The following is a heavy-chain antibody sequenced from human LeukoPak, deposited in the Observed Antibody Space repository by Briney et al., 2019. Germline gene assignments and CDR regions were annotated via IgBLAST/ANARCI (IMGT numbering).Heavy chain of an antibody. CDR2: INQDGSEK. Sequence: GGSLRLSCAASGFTFPRYWMSWVRQAPGKGLEWVANINQDGSEKKYMDSVKGRFTISRDNAKNTLYLQMNSLRVEDTAVYYCARGRPHGNDYWGQGTLVTVSS. CDR3: ARGRPHGNDY. J-gene: IGHJ4*02. CDR1: GFTFPRYW. V-gene: IGHV3-7*01. D-gene: IGHD4-23*01.